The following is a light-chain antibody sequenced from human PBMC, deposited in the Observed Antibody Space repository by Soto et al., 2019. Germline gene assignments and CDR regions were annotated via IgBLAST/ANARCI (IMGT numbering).Light chain of an antibody. V-gene: IGLV2-18*02. Sequence: QSALTQPPSVSGSPGQSVTISCNGTSSDVGGYNRVSWYQQPPGKAPKLLIYDVSNRPSGGSTRFSGSKSGNTASLTISGLQAEDEADYYCTSYATGSAYVFGPGTKLTVL. CDR1: SSDVGGYNR. CDR3: TSYATGSAYV. J-gene: IGLJ1*01. CDR2: DVS.